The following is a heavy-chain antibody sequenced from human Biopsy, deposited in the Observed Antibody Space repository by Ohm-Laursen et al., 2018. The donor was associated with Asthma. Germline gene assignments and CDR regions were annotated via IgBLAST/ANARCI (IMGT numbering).Heavy chain of an antibody. CDR1: GGAIRTSGYY. CDR2: MYYSGSA. V-gene: IGHV4-39*01. D-gene: IGHD3-22*01. CDR3: ARHQEAASYHYDGSIAY. J-gene: IGHJ4*02. Sequence: GTLSLTCSVSGGAIRTSGYYWGWIRQPPGKGLEWIGSMYYSGSAYYNPSLESRVTISVDTSKNQFSLKLSSVTAADTAVYSCARHQEAASYHYDGSIAYWGQGIPVTVSS.